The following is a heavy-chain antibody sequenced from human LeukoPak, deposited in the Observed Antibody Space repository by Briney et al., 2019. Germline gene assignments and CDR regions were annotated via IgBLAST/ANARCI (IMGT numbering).Heavy chain of an antibody. CDR3: AKSSETYHYDY. CDR1: GFTCSSYG. J-gene: IGHJ4*02. V-gene: IGHV3-23*01. Sequence: GGTLRLSCAASGFTCSSYGMSWVRQAPGKGLEWVSAISGSGASTYYADSVKGRFTISRDNSKNTLYLQMNSLRAEDTAIYYCAKSSETYHYDYWGQGILVTVSS. CDR2: ISGSGAST. D-gene: IGHD3-10*01.